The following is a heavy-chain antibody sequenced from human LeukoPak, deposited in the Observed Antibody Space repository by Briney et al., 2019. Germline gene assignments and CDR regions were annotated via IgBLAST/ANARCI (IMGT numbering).Heavy chain of an antibody. CDR2: IYSGGST. D-gene: IGHD6-13*01. Sequence: GGALRPSCAASVFTVRNNYMSWVRPAPGKGLEGVSVIYSGGSTYYADSVKGRFTISRDNSKNTLYLQMTSLRAEDKGVYYCARDWQQRIPVGMGVWGKGTTVTVSS. J-gene: IGHJ6*04. CDR3: ARDWQQRIPVGMGV. CDR1: VFTVRNNY. V-gene: IGHV3-53*01.